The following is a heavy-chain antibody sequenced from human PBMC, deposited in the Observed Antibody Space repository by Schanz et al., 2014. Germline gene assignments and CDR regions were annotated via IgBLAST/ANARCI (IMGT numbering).Heavy chain of an antibody. CDR3: VRVSFADPRLYRGMDRDIDY. J-gene: IGHJ4*02. CDR2: IKKDGSEK. V-gene: IGHV3-7*01. D-gene: IGHD5-18*01. CDR1: GFSLDIFA. Sequence: EVHLLESGGGLVEPGGSLRLSCATSGFSLDIFAVSWVRQAPGRGLEWVANIKKDGSEKYYVDSVKGRFTISRDDAKKSMYLQMNNLRAEDTAVYYCVRVSFADPRLYRGMDRDIDYWGQGTLVTDSS.